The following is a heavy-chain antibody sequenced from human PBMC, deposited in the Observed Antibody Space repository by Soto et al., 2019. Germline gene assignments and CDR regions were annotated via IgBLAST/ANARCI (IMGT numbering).Heavy chain of an antibody. J-gene: IGHJ4*02. CDR3: ASSIAAAGKARYFDY. V-gene: IGHV4-38-2*02. CDR1: GYSISSGSY. CDR2: IYHGGTT. Sequence: SETLSLTCTISGYSISSGSYWGWIRQPPGKGPEWIASIYHGGTTFYNPSLKSRVTISVDTSKNQFSLKLSSVTAADTAVYYCASSIAAAGKARYFDYWGQGTLVTVSS. D-gene: IGHD6-13*01.